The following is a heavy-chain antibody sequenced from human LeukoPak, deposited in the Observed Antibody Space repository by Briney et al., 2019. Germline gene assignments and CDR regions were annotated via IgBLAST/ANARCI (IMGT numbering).Heavy chain of an antibody. D-gene: IGHD6-6*01. J-gene: IGHJ4*02. CDR2: IYTSGST. CDR3: AGSIAARPSVYHY. V-gene: IGHV4-4*09. CDR1: GGSISSYY. Sequence: SETLSLTCTVSGGSISSYYGSWIRQPPGKGLEWIGYIYTSGSTNYNPSLKSRVTISVDTSKNQFSLKLSSVTAADTAVYYCAGSIAARPSVYHYWGQGTLVTVSS.